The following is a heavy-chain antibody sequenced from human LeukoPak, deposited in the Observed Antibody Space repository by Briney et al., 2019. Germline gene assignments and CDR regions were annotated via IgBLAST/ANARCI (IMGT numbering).Heavy chain of an antibody. V-gene: IGHV1-3*01. CDR1: GYTFTSYA. D-gene: IGHD2-15*01. J-gene: IGHJ6*02. Sequence: GASVKVSCKASGYTFTSYAMHWVRQAPGQRLEWMGWINAGNGNTKYSQKLQGRVTITRDTSASTAYMELSSLRSEDTAVYYCASAPQTPKPYCSGGSCCLYYYYGMDVWGQGTTVTVSS. CDR3: ASAPQTPKPYCSGGSCCLYYYYGMDV. CDR2: INAGNGNT.